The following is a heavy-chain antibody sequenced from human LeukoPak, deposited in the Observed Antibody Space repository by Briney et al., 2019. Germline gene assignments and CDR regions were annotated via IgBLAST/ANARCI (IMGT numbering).Heavy chain of an antibody. V-gene: IGHV1-18*01. CDR2: ISTYEGHT. CDR3: ARLYCSGGSCQDPKT. Sequence: ASVKVSCKTSSYTFRSYGISWVRQAPGQGLQWMGWISTYEGHTKLAPKFQGRVTMTRDTSISTAYMELSRLRSDDTAVYYCARLYCSGGSCQDPKTWGQGTLVTVSS. D-gene: IGHD2-15*01. J-gene: IGHJ4*02. CDR1: SYTFRSYG.